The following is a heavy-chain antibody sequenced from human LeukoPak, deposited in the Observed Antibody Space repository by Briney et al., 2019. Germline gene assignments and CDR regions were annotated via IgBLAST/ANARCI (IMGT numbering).Heavy chain of an antibody. V-gene: IGHV1-46*01. CDR3: ARDAPGQWLIGVYHFDY. CDR1: GYTFTSYY. D-gene: IGHD6-19*01. Sequence: APVKVSCKASGYTFTSYYMHWVRQAPGQGLEWMGIINPSGGSTSYAQKFQGRVTMTRDTSTSTVYMELSSLRSEDTAVYYCARDAPGQWLIGVYHFDYWGQGTLVTVSS. CDR2: INPSGGST. J-gene: IGHJ4*02.